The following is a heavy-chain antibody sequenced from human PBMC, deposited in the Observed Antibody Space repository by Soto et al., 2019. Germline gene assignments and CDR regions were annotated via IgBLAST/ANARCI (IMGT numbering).Heavy chain of an antibody. V-gene: IGHV4-31*03. J-gene: IGHJ6*02. CDR1: GGSISSGGYY. Sequence: SETLSLTCTVSGGSISSGGYYWSWIRQHPGKGLEWIGYIYYSGSTYYNPSLKSRVTISVDTSKNQFSLKLSSVTAADTAVYYCARDGGGDFWSGFRYYYGMDVWGQGTTVT. D-gene: IGHD3-3*01. CDR2: IYYSGST. CDR3: ARDGGGDFWSGFRYYYGMDV.